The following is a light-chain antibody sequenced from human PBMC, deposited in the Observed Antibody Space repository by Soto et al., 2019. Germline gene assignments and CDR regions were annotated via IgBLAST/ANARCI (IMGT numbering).Light chain of an antibody. Sequence: QSVLTQPASVSGSPGQSITISCTGTSSDVGGYNYVSWYQQHPNKAPKLMIYEVINRPSGVSNRFSGSKSANTASLTISGLQSEDEADYYCSSYTSSNTWVFGGGTKVTVL. CDR3: SSYTSSNTWV. V-gene: IGLV2-14*01. CDR1: SSDVGGYNY. J-gene: IGLJ3*02. CDR2: EVI.